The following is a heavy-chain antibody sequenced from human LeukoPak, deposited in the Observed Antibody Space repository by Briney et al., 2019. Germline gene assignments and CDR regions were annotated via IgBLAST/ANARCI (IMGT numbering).Heavy chain of an antibody. J-gene: IGHJ1*01. V-gene: IGHV3-23*01. CDR3: ANLIIAAAGFEYVHH. CDR1: GFTFSSYA. Sequence: GGSLRLSCAASGFTFSSYAMSWVRQAPGKGLEWVSGMSVIGSSTFYADSVKGRFTISRDISKNTLYLQMSSLRAEDTAVYYCANLIIAAAGFEYVHHWGQGTLVTVSS. D-gene: IGHD6-13*01. CDR2: MSVIGSST.